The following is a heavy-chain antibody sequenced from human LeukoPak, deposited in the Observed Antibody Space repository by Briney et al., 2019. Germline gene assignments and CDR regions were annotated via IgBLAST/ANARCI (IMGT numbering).Heavy chain of an antibody. CDR1: GGSISSYY. CDR3: GRERRYDGSMDV. CDR2: IYYSANT. D-gene: IGHD3-22*01. V-gene: IGHV4-59*01. J-gene: IGHJ6*03. Sequence: SETLSLTCTVSGGSISSYYWSWIRQPPGEGLEWIGYIYYSANTNYNPSLKSRVTISLDTSKNQFSLKLSSVTAADTAVYYCGRERRYDGSMDVWGKGTTVTISS.